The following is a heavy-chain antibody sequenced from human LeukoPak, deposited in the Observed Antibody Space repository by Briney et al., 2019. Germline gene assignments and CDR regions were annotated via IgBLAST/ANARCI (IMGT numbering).Heavy chain of an antibody. V-gene: IGHV7-4-1*02. J-gene: IGHJ4*01. CDR2: INTNTGNP. CDR1: GYTFTSYA. CDR3: ARVSLRSYYGSGTQGDY. Sequence: ASVKVSCKASGYTFTSYAMNWVRQAPGQGLEWMGWINTNTGNPTYAQGFTGRFVFSLDTSVSTAYLQISSLKAEDTAVYYCARVSLRSYYGSGTQGDYWGQGTLVTVSS. D-gene: IGHD3-10*01.